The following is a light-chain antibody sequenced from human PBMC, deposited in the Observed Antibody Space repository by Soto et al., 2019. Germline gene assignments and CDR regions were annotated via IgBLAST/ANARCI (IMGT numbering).Light chain of an antibody. V-gene: IGKV1-5*03. Sequence: DIPMTQSPSTLSASVGDRVTIACRASQSISSWLAWYQQKPGKAPEVLIYKASSLESGVPSRFSGSGSGTEFTLTISSLQPDDFATYYCQQYNSYPYTFGQGTKLENK. CDR1: QSISSW. CDR3: QQYNSYPYT. J-gene: IGKJ2*01. CDR2: KAS.